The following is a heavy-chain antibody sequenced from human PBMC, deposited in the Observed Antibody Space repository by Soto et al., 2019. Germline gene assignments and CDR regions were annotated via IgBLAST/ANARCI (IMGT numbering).Heavy chain of an antibody. CDR3: ARAPRMAPFDI. J-gene: IGHJ3*02. V-gene: IGHV3-33*01. CDR1: GFIFSPYG. Sequence: LRLSCAASGFIFSPYGIHWVRQAPGKGLEWVALIRNDGSDKYYAESVTGRFTISRDNSKNTVYLQMNSLRAEDTSLYFCARAPRMAPFDIWGQGTMVTVSS. CDR2: IRNDGSDK.